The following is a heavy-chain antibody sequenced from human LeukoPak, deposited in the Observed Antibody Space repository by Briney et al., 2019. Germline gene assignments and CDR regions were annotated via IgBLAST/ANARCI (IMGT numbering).Heavy chain of an antibody. V-gene: IGHV3-7*02. J-gene: IGHJ4*02. CDR2: IKQDGSEK. Sequence: GGSLRLSCAASAFTFRSFWMSWARQAPGKGLEWVANIKQDGSEKYYVDSVKGRFTISRDNAKTSLFLQMNSLRDEDTAVYYCATSSIALAGTADYWGQGTLVTVSS. D-gene: IGHD6-19*01. CDR3: ATSSIALAGTADY. CDR1: AFTFRSFW.